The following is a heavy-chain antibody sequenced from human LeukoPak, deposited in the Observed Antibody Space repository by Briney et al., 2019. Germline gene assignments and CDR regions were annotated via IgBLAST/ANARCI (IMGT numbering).Heavy chain of an antibody. J-gene: IGHJ4*02. Sequence: SETLSLTCSVSGYSISNGHYWSWIRQPPGKGLEWIGEINHSGSTNYNPSLKSRVTISVDTSKNQFSLKLSSVTAADTAVYYCARTRRDGYKPFDYWGQGTLVTVSS. CDR3: ARTRRDGYKPFDY. D-gene: IGHD5-24*01. V-gene: IGHV4-38-2*02. CDR1: GYSISNGHY. CDR2: INHSGST.